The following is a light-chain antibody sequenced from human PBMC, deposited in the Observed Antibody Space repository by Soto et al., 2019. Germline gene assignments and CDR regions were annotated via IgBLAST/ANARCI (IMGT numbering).Light chain of an antibody. CDR2: DVN. CDR1: SSDVSGYNY. Sequence: QSVLTQPRSVSGSPGQSVTISCTGTSSDVSGYNYVSWYQHHPGKAPKFMIYDVNKRPSGVPDRFSGSKSSNTASLTISGLQAEDEADYYCCSYAGSYTHYVFGTGTKVTVL. V-gene: IGLV2-11*01. J-gene: IGLJ1*01. CDR3: CSYAGSYTHYV.